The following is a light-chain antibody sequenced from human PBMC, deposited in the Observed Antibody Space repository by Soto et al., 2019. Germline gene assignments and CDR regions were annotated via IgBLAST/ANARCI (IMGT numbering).Light chain of an antibody. J-gene: IGKJ1*01. Sequence: DIQITQSPSILSASVGDRVTITCRASQSIRSWLAWYQQKPGKAPKLLIYDASNLESGVPSRFSGSGSGAEFTLTISSLQPEDFATYVCQQYNGYWTFGQGTKVDIK. V-gene: IGKV1-5*01. CDR3: QQYNGYWT. CDR2: DAS. CDR1: QSIRSW.